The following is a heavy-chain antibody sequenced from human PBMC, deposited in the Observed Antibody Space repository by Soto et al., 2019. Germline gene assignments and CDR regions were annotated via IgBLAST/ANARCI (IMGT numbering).Heavy chain of an antibody. Sequence: GAVRRTCVDSGCSCIDYKKNWVRQDPGRGLAWVSSISGNGNRIDYADSVKGRFTISRDNAQNSVFLQMSRLGAEDTAAYYCVRSWGLVCSSTRYYNPCLHP. CDR2: ISGNGNRI. D-gene: IGHD2-2*01. CDR1: GCSCIDYK. CDR3: VRSWGLVCSSTRYYNPCLHP. V-gene: IGHV3-21*06. J-gene: IGHJ5*02.